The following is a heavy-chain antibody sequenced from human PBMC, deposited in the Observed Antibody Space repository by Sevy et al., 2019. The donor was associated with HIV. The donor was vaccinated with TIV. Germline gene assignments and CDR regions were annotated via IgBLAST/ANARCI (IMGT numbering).Heavy chain of an antibody. CDR2: LKSDVYGGTV. V-gene: IGHV3-49*04. J-gene: IGHJ4*02. CDR1: GFTFGDYC. Sequence: GGSLRLSCTASGFTFGDYCMSWVRQTPGKGLEWVAFLKSDVYGGTVDHAASVRGRFVISRDDSKTIVYLQMNDLKTGDTGVYYCTRWKAAQSIFDYWGQGALVTVSS. CDR3: TRWKAAQSIFDY. D-gene: IGHD6-13*01.